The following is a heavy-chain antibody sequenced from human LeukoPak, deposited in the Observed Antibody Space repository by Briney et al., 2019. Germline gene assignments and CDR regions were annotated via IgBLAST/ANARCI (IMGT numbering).Heavy chain of an antibody. CDR1: GYSFTGYY. Sequence: ASVKVSCKASGYSFTGYYMHWVRQAPGQGLEWMGWINPNSGGTNYAQKFQGRVTMTRDTSINTAYLELSRLRSDDTAMYYCVRVVKQWLHFDHWGQGTLVTVSS. J-gene: IGHJ4*02. D-gene: IGHD6-19*01. CDR3: VRVVKQWLHFDH. V-gene: IGHV1-2*02. CDR2: INPNSGGT.